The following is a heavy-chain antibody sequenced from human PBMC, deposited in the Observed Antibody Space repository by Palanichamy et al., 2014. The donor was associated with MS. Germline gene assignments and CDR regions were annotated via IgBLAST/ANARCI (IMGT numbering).Heavy chain of an antibody. CDR3: ARITGGDGMDV. V-gene: IGHV1-69*01. CDR2: IIPLIGTV. J-gene: IGHJ6*02. Sequence: QAHLAQSGAEVKKPGSSVKVSCKAPGDSFNSYGFNWVRQAPGQGLEWMGGIIPLIGTVKYGQRFQGRVTISADDSTNTVNMELSSLTSGDTAVFYCARITGGDGMDVWGQGTTVIVS. D-gene: IGHD2-8*02. CDR1: GDSFNSYG.